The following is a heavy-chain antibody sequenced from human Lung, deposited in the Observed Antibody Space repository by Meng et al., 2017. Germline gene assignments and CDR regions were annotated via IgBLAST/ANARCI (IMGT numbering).Heavy chain of an antibody. CDR3: ARGQKGYFDL. Sequence: VQPEEAGPGPVKPSHTLSLTFTVSGGSISSSNYYWSWIRQPPGKGLEWSGHIYNSGSTYYNPSLKIRITISVDTSKTQFSLKLSSVTAADTAVYYCARGQKGYFDLWGRGTLVTVSS. V-gene: IGHV4-30-4*01. CDR2: IYNSGST. J-gene: IGHJ2*01. CDR1: GGSISSSNYY.